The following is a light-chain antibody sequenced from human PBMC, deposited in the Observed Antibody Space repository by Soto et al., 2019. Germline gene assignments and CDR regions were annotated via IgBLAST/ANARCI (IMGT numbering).Light chain of an antibody. CDR3: QQRLNWPPG. CDR2: DVS. J-gene: IGKJ1*01. V-gene: IGKV3-11*01. Sequence: EIFLTQSPDTLSLSPGERATVSCRASQSVTNYIAWYQQRPGQAPRLLIYDVSNRATGVPARFSGSGSGTDFTLTISDLEPADFGLYYCQQRLNWPPGFGQGTKVDIK. CDR1: QSVTNY.